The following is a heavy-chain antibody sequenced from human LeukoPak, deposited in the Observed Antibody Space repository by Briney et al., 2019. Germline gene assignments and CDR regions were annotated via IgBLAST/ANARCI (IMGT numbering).Heavy chain of an antibody. V-gene: IGHV3-21*01. J-gene: IGHJ4*02. Sequence: GGSLRLSCAASGFTFSSYSMNWVRQAPGKGLEWVSSISSSSSYIYYADSVTGRFTIPRDNAKNSLYLQMNSLRAEDTAVYYCARGPLQYCSGGSCYSSDYWGQGTLVTVSS. D-gene: IGHD2-15*01. CDR2: ISSSSSYI. CDR3: ARGPLQYCSGGSCYSSDY. CDR1: GFTFSSYS.